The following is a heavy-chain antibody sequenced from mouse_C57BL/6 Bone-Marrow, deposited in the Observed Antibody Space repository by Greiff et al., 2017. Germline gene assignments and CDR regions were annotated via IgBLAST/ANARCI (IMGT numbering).Heavy chain of an antibody. CDR3: AREGSSSYSFDY. Sequence: VQLQQSGAELVMPGASVKLSCKASGYTFTSYWMHWVKQRPGQGLEWIGEIDPSDSYTNYNQKFKGKSTLTVDKSSSTAYMQLSSLTSEDSAVYYCAREGSSSYSFDYWGQGTTLTVSS. CDR2: IDPSDSYT. CDR1: GYTFTSYW. D-gene: IGHD1-1*01. J-gene: IGHJ2*01. V-gene: IGHV1-69*01.